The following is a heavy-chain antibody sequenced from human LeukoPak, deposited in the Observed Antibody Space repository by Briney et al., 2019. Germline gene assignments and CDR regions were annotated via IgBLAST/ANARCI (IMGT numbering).Heavy chain of an antibody. CDR2: IRQDGSEK. D-gene: IGHD3-10*01. V-gene: IGHV3-7*01. CDR1: GFTFSSYS. J-gene: IGHJ4*02. CDR3: ARAGQEWFGELGFDQ. Sequence: GGSLRLSCAASGFTFSSYSMSWVRQAPGKGLEWVANIRQDGSEKNYVESVKGRFTISRDNAKNSLYLQTNSLRAEDTAVYYCARAGQEWFGELGFDQWGQGTLVIVSS.